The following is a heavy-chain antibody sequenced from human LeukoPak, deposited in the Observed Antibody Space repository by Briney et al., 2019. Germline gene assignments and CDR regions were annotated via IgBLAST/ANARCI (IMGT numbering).Heavy chain of an antibody. CDR1: GGSFSGYY. CDR2: INHSGST. D-gene: IGHD3-3*02. J-gene: IGHJ4*02. V-gene: IGHV4-34*01. CDR3: ARPSYAYRIFGVARGGGPFDY. Sequence: PSETLSLTCAVYGGSFSGYYWSWIRQPPGKGLEWIGEINHSGSTNYNPSLKSRVTISVDTSKNQFSLKLSSVTAADTAVYYCARPSYAYRIFGVARGGGPFDYWGQGTLVTVSS.